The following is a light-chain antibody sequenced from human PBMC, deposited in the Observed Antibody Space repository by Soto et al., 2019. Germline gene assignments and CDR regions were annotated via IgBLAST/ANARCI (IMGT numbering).Light chain of an antibody. J-gene: IGKJ1*01. CDR3: QQYNIWPPWT. V-gene: IGKV3-15*01. CDR1: QSFNSIY. Sequence: EIVLTQSPGTLSLSPGERATLSCRASQSFNSIYLAWYQQKPGQAPRLLIYGVSTRDTGVPDRFSGSASGTEFTLTISSLQSEDFAVYYCQQYNIWPPWTFGQGTKVDI. CDR2: GVS.